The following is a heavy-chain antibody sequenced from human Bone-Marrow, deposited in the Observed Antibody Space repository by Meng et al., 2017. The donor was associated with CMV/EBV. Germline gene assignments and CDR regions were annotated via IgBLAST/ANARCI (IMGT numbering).Heavy chain of an antibody. J-gene: IGHJ6*02. Sequence: GESLKISCAASGFIFRNAWMSWVRQAPGKGLEWVARIKGKSGDGTTDYATPVKDRFIVSRDDSKNLMYLQMNSLKTEDTAVYYCTTTFLPDAAPFYYNGLDVWGQGTTVTVSS. CDR1: GFIFRNAW. CDR2: IKGKSGDGTT. CDR3: TTTFLPDAAPFYYNGLDV. D-gene: IGHD2-2*01. V-gene: IGHV3-15*01.